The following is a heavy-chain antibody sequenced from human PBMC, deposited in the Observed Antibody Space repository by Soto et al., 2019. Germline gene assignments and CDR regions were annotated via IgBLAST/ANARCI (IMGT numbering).Heavy chain of an antibody. Sequence: VQLVQSGAEVKKPGASDKVSCKASGDTFSSYGITWVRQAPGQRLEWMGWFNTYNGNTNYAQKFQGRVTMTTDTSTSTAYMELRSLRSDDTAVYYCARERGGYSYGDYWGQGALVTVSS. V-gene: IGHV1-18*01. J-gene: IGHJ4*02. D-gene: IGHD5-18*01. CDR3: ARERGGYSYGDY. CDR1: GDTFSSYG. CDR2: FNTYNGNT.